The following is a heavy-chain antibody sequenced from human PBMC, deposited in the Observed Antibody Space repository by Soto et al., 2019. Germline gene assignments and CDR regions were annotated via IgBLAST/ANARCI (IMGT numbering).Heavy chain of an antibody. V-gene: IGHV4-59*01. D-gene: IGHD1-26*01. Sequence: QVQLQESGPGLVKPSETLSLTCTVSGGSISTFYWSWIWQPPGKGLEWIGYIYASGTPNYNPSLKSRVTISIDTSKNQFSLNLSSVTAADTAVHYCARNSGSYSPFYYGMDVWGQGTTVTVSS. CDR2: IYASGTP. CDR3: ARNSGSYSPFYYGMDV. J-gene: IGHJ6*02. CDR1: GGSISTFY.